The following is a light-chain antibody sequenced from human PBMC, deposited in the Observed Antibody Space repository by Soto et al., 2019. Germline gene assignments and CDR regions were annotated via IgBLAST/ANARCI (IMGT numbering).Light chain of an antibody. CDR3: QQSYSTPIT. Sequence: DIQMTQSPSSLSASVGDRVTITCRASQNISSYLNWYKQRPGIAPKLLIYVASSLHSGVPSTFSGSGSGTEFTLTISNLQPEDFATYYCQQSYSTPITFGQGTRLEIK. J-gene: IGKJ5*01. V-gene: IGKV1-39*01. CDR1: QNISSY. CDR2: VAS.